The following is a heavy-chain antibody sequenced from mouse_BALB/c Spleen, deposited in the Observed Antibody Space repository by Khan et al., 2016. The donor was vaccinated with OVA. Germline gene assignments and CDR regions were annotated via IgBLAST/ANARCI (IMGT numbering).Heavy chain of an antibody. J-gene: IGHJ3*01. CDR3: ADHLAGSFAY. CDR2: ISSGGDST. CDR1: GFTFSSYS. V-gene: IGHV5-6*01. D-gene: IGHD1-1*01. Sequence: EVELVESGGDLVKPGGSLKISCAASGFTFSSYSMSWVRQTPDKRLEWVASISSGGDSTYYPDSVKGRFTISRNNAKNTLYLQMSDLKSEDTAMDYCADHLAGSFAYWGQGTLVTVSA.